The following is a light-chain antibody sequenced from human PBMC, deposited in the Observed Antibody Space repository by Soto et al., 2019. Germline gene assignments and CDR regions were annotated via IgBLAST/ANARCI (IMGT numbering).Light chain of an antibody. Sequence: EIVMTQSPATLSVSPGERATLSCRASQSVSSNLAWYQQKPGQAPRLLIYGASTRATGMPARFSGSGSGTAFTLTISRLHSEDFAVYYCQQYNNWPYPFGQGTKLEIK. CDR3: QQYNNWPYP. V-gene: IGKV3-15*01. CDR1: QSVSSN. J-gene: IGKJ2*01. CDR2: GAS.